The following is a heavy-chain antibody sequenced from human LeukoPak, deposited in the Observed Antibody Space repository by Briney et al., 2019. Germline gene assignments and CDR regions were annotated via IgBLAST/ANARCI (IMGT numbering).Heavy chain of an antibody. CDR1: GGSFSGYY. CDR3: ARRGVYDSSGYYYP. D-gene: IGHD3-22*01. V-gene: IGHV4-34*01. Sequence: PSEILSLTCAVYGGSFSGYYWSWIRQPPGKGLEWIGEINHSGSTNYNPSLKSRVTISVDTSKNQFSLKLSSVTAADTAVYYCARRGVYDSSGYYYPWGQGTLVTVSS. J-gene: IGHJ5*02. CDR2: INHSGST.